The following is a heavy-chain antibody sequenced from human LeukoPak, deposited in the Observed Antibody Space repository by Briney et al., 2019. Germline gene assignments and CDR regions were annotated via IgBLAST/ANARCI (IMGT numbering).Heavy chain of an antibody. CDR1: GYSFTSYW. J-gene: IGHJ3*02. D-gene: IGHD1-7*01. CDR3: ARHDSLELRLSAFDI. V-gene: IGHV5-51*01. Sequence: HGESLKISCKGSGYSFTSYWIGWVRQMPGKGLEWMGIIYPGDSDTRYSPSFQGQVTISADKSISTAYLQWSSLKASDTAMYYCARHDSLELRLSAFDIWGQGTMVTVSS. CDR2: IYPGDSDT.